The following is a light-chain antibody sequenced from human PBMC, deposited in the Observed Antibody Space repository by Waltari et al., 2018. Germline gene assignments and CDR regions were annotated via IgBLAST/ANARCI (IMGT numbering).Light chain of an antibody. J-gene: IGLJ2*01. Sequence: QSVLTQPPSASGTPGQRVTISCSGSSSNIGRNPVNWYKQLPGTAPKLLIYSNNQRPSGVPDRFSGSKSGTSASLAISGLQSEDEADYYCAAWDESLDGVVFGGGTKLTVL. V-gene: IGLV1-44*01. CDR2: SNN. CDR1: SSNIGRNP. CDR3: AAWDESLDGVV.